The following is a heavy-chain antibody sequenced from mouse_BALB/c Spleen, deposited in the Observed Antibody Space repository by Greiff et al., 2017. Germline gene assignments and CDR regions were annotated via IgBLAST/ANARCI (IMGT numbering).Heavy chain of an antibody. V-gene: IGHV1S81*02. CDR3: ERLKFITTAHYYAMDY. CDR2: INPSNGRT. J-gene: IGHJ4*01. Sequence: VQLQQPGAELVKPGASVKLSCKASGYTFTSYWMHWVKQRPGQGLEWIGEINPSNGRTNYNEKFKSKATLTVDKSSSTAYMQLSSLTSEDSAVYYCERLKFITTAHYYAMDYWGQGTSVTVSS. D-gene: IGHD1-2*01. CDR1: GYTFTSYW.